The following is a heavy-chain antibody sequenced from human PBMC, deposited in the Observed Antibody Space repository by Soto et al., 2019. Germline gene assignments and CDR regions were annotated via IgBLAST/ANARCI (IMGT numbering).Heavy chain of an antibody. J-gene: IGHJ3*02. D-gene: IGHD6-13*01. Sequence: KSWETLSLTCTVSGGSVSSGSYYWSWIRQPPGKGLEWIGYIYYSGSTNYNPSLKSRVTISVDTSKNQFSLKLSSVTAADTAVYYCARTIGYSSSWYNHDAFDIWGQGTMVTVSS. CDR3: ARTIGYSSSWYNHDAFDI. CDR1: GGSVSSGSYY. CDR2: IYYSGST. V-gene: IGHV4-61*01.